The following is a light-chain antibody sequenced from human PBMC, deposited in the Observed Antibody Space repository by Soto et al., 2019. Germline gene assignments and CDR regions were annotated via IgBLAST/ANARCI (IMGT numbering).Light chain of an antibody. J-gene: IGLJ3*02. V-gene: IGLV2-14*01. CDR3: SSYTNSNTQV. CDR2: EVS. CDR1: SSDVGGYNY. Sequence: QSVLTQPASVSGSPGQSITISCTGTSSDVGGYNYVSRYQQHPGKAPKLMIYEVSNWPSGVSNRFSGSKSGNTASLTISGLQAEDEADYYCSSYTNSNTQVFGGGTKLTVL.